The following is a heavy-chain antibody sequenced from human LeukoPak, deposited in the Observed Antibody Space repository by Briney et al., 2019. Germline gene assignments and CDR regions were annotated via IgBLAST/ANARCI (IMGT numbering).Heavy chain of an antibody. J-gene: IGHJ6*03. Sequence: PGGSLRLSCAASGFTFSNYAMRWVRQAPGKGLEWVSGISGSGDSAYYADSVKGRFTISRDNSKNTLYLQMNSLRAEDTAVYYCAKDGSSWDYYHYYMDVWGKGTTVTVSS. CDR3: AKDGSSWDYYHYYMDV. CDR2: ISGSGDSA. V-gene: IGHV3-23*01. D-gene: IGHD6-13*01. CDR1: GFTFSNYA.